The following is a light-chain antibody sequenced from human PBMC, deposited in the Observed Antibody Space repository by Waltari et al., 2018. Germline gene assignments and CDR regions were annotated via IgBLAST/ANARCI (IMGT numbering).Light chain of an antibody. Sequence: DIQMTQSPSTLSASVGDRVTITFRASQSISSWLDWYQQKPGKAPKLLIYDASSLESGVPSRFSGSGSGTEFTLTISSLQPDDFATYYCQQYKSSSFTFGPGTKVDIK. CDR1: QSISSW. J-gene: IGKJ3*01. CDR3: QQYKSSSFT. CDR2: DAS. V-gene: IGKV1-5*01.